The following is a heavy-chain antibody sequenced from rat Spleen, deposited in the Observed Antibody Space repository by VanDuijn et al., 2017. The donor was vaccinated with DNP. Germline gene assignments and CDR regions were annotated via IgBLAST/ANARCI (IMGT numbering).Heavy chain of an antibody. CDR3: ARRDRYKYYFDY. Sequence: EVKLVESGGGLVQPGRSLKLSCAASGITFSDHNMAWVRQAPKKGLEWVAIISHDGSDTYYRDSVKGRFTISRDNAKSTLYLQMDSLRSEDTATYYCARRDRYKYYFDYWGQGVMVTVSS. J-gene: IGHJ2*01. D-gene: IGHD1-5*01. CDR1: GITFSDHN. CDR2: ISHDGSDT. V-gene: IGHV5-7*01.